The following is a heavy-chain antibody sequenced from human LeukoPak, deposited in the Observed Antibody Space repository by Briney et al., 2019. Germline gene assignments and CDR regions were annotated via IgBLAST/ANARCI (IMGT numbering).Heavy chain of an antibody. Sequence: GGSLRLSCAASGFTFSSYWMSWVRQAPGKGLEWVANIKQDGSEKYYVDSVKGRFTISRDNAKNSLYLQMNSLRAEDTAVYYCARFTAMARGVYYFDYWGQGTLVTVSS. D-gene: IGHD5-18*01. CDR1: GFTFSSYW. V-gene: IGHV3-7*01. CDR2: IKQDGSEK. CDR3: ARFTAMARGVYYFDY. J-gene: IGHJ4*02.